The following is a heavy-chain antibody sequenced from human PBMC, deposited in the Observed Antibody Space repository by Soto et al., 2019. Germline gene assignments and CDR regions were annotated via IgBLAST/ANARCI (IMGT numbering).Heavy chain of an antibody. J-gene: IGHJ5*02. D-gene: IGHD6-6*01. CDR2: IIPIFGTA. CDR3: AREYSSSSRLRRRFDP. Sequence: SVKVSCKASGGTFSSYAISWVRQAPGQGLEWMGGIIPIFGTANYAQKFQGRVTITADESTSTAYMELSSLRSEDTAVYYCAREYSSSSRLRRRFDPWGQGTLVTVSS. V-gene: IGHV1-69*13. CDR1: GGTFSSYA.